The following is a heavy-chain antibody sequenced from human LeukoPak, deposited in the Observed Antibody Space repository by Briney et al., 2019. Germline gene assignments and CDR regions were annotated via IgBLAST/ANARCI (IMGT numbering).Heavy chain of an antibody. J-gene: IGHJ4*02. V-gene: IGHV3-23*01. CDR1: GFTLSSYA. D-gene: IGHD6-19*01. CDR2: ISVSGNT. CDR3: AREIIGVSSGWYYFDY. Sequence: PGGSLRLSCAASGFTLSSYAMSRVRQGPGKGLEWVSAISVSGNTYHSDSGKGRGTISRDRYKNRRDLTMNSQRAEAAAVSYCAREIIGVSSGWYYFDYWGQGTLVTVSS.